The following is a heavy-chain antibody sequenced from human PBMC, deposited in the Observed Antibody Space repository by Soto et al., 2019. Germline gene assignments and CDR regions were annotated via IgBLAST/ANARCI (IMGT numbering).Heavy chain of an antibody. D-gene: IGHD4-4*01. V-gene: IGHV1-46*03. CDR2: INPFDDST. Sequence: GASVKVSCKASGYTFTSYYIHWVRQAPGQGLEWMGVINPFDDSTIYAQRFQGRVTMTSDTSTSTVFMEVSSLRSEDTAVYHCAREEMPTVNNYYYYMDVWGKGTTVTV. CDR3: AREEMPTVNNYYYYMDV. J-gene: IGHJ6*03. CDR1: GYTFTSYY.